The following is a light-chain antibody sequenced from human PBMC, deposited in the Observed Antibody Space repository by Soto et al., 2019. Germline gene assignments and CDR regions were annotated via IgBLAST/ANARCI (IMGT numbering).Light chain of an antibody. Sequence: DIQMTQSPSSLSASVGDRVTITCRASQGVTNHLAWYQQKPGEAPKLLVYDVSSLQSGVTSRFSGSGSGTEFTLTIISLQPEDLATYYCLQHNEFPWTFGQGTKVEMK. CDR3: LQHNEFPWT. V-gene: IGKV1-17*01. CDR2: DVS. J-gene: IGKJ1*01. CDR1: QGVTNH.